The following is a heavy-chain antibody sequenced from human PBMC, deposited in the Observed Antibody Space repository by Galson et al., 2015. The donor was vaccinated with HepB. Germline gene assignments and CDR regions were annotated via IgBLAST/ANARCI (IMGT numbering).Heavy chain of an antibody. J-gene: IGHJ5*02. Sequence: SLRLSCAASGFTFSDYYMSWIRQAPGKGLEWVSSISSSSNYIYYADSMKGRFTISRDNAKNSLYLQMNSLRAEDTAVYYCAAETTGFDPWGQGTLVTVSS. D-gene: IGHD4-11*01. CDR3: AAETTGFDP. CDR1: GFTFSDYY. CDR2: ISSSSNYI. V-gene: IGHV3-11*06.